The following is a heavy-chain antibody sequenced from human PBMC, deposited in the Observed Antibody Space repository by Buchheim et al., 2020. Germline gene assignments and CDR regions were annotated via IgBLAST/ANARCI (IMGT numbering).Heavy chain of an antibody. CDR1: GFTFSSYS. V-gene: IGHV3-21*01. J-gene: IGHJ4*02. Sequence: EVQLVESGGGLVKPGGSLRLSCAASGFTFSSYSMNWVRQAPGKGLEWVSSISSSSSYIYYADYVKGRFTISRDNDKNSLYLQMNSLRAEDTAVYYCARDRDDYGDYTAYWGQGTL. CDR2: ISSSSSYI. D-gene: IGHD4-17*01. CDR3: ARDRDDYGDYTAY.